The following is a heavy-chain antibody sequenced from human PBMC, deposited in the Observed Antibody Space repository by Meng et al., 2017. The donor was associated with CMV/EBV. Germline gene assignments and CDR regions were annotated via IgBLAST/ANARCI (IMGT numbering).Heavy chain of an antibody. CDR1: GFTFSSYS. CDR3: ARDAYYYGSGSYSEVDY. J-gene: IGHJ4*02. CDR2: INSSSSYI. Sequence: GESLKISCAASGFTFSSYSMNWVRQAPGKGLEWVSSINSSSSYIYYADSVKGRFTISRDNAKNSLYLQMNSLRAEDTAVYYCARDAYYYGSGSYSEVDYWGQGTLVTVPQ. D-gene: IGHD3-10*01. V-gene: IGHV3-21*01.